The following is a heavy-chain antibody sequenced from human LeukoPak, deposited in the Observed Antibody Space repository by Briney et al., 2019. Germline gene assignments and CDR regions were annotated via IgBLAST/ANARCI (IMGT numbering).Heavy chain of an antibody. CDR2: ISAYNGNT. V-gene: IGHV1-18*01. J-gene: IGHJ1*01. CDR3: ARDWGGPYYYGSGSYYNAEYFQH. Sequence: ASVTVSCKASGYTFTSYGISWVRQAPGQGLEWMGWISAYNGNTNYAQKLQGRVTMTTDTSTSTAYMELRSLRSDDTAVYYCARDWGGPYYYGSGSYYNAEYFQHWGQGTLVTVSS. D-gene: IGHD3-10*01. CDR1: GYTFTSYG.